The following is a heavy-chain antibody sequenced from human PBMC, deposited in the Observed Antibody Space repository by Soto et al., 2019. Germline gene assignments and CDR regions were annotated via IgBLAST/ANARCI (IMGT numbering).Heavy chain of an antibody. D-gene: IGHD3-10*01. V-gene: IGHV3-23*01. CDR3: AKTVLSGGSGSYYYYYGMDV. CDR2: ISGSGGST. J-gene: IGHJ6*02. Sequence: GGSLRLSCAASGFTFSSYAMSWVRQAPGKGLEWVSAISGSGGSTYYADSVKGRFTISRDNSKNTLYLQMNSLRAEDTAVYYCAKTVLSGGSGSYYYYYGMDVWGQGTTVTVSS. CDR1: GFTFSSYA.